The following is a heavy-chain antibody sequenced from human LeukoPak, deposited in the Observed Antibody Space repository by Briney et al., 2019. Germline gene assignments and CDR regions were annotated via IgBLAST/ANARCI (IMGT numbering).Heavy chain of an antibody. D-gene: IGHD2-2*01. Sequence: SETLSLTCAVYGGSFSGSYWSWFRQPPGKGLEWIGEINQSGITNYNPSLTSRVSISVDTSKNQFSLRLSSVTAADTAVYFCARGRPATIWGQGALVTVSS. J-gene: IGHJ4*02. CDR2: INQSGIT. CDR3: ARGRPATI. V-gene: IGHV4-34*01. CDR1: GGSFSGSY.